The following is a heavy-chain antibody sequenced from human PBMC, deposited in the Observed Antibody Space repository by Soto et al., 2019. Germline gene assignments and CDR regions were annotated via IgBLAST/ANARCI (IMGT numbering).Heavy chain of an antibody. V-gene: IGHV3-23*01. Sequence: PGGSLRLSCAASGFTFSTYAMSWVRQAPGKGLEWVSGISGVGGSTDYPDSVKGRFTISRDNSKNTLYLQMNSLRAEDTALYYCAKGSGLLPPFPFDFWGQGTLVTVSS. J-gene: IGHJ4*02. CDR1: GFTFSTYA. CDR2: ISGVGGST. D-gene: IGHD2-15*01. CDR3: AKGSGLLPPFPFDF.